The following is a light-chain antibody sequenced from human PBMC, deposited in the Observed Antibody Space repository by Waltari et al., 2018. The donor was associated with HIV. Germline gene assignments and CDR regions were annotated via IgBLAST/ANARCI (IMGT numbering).Light chain of an antibody. CDR1: NTGRKS. CDR2: DDS. Sequence: SNVLPQPPSVSVAPGQTARLTRGGNNTGRKSAHWYQQRPGQAPVVVVFDDSDRPSGIPERFAGSNSGNTATLTISRVEAGDEADYYCQVWDSSRDWVFGGGTKLTVL. CDR3: QVWDSSRDWV. V-gene: IGLV3-21*02. J-gene: IGLJ3*02.